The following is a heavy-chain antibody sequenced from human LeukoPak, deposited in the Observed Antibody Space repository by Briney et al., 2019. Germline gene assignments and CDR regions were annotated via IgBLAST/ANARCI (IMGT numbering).Heavy chain of an antibody. CDR1: GFTFSSYS. D-gene: IGHD6-19*01. V-gene: IGHV3-21*01. CDR3: AREYNSGWSRGVFDI. CDR2: ISSSSSYI. J-gene: IGHJ3*02. Sequence: GGSLRLSCAASGFTFSSYSMNWVRQAPGKGLEWVSSISSSSSYIYYADSVKGRFTISRDNAKNSLYLEMNSLRAEDTAVYYWAREYNSGWSRGVFDIWGEGTMVSVSS.